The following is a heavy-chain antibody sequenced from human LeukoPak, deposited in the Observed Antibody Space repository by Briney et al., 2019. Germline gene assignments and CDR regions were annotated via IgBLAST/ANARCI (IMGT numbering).Heavy chain of an antibody. CDR1: GFTFSSYA. V-gene: IGHV3-23*01. J-gene: IGHJ6*02. CDR3: AKVHHYGSSGYFPSEYYYYYGMDV. CDR2: ISGSGGST. D-gene: IGHD3-22*01. Sequence: GGSLRLSCAASGFTFSSYAMSWVRQAPGKGLEWVSAISGSGGSTYYADSVKGRFTISRDNSKNTLYLQMNSLRAEDTAVYYCAKVHHYGSSGYFPSEYYYYYGMDVWGQGTTVTVSS.